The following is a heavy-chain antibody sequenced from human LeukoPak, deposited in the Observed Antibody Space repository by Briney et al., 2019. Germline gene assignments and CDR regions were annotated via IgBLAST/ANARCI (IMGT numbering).Heavy chain of an antibody. CDR2: IPDDGRNK. CDR3: ARGRVRSHRTAPEY. J-gene: IGHJ4*02. Sequence: GGSLSLTCTASGFTFSDYAMHWVRQAPGKGLEWVAGIPDDGRNKYYADSGKGRFTISRDNSKNTLSLQMNSLRDEDTAIYYCARGRVRSHRTAPEYWGQGTLVTVSS. V-gene: IGHV3-30*03. CDR1: GFTFSDYA. D-gene: IGHD1-1*01.